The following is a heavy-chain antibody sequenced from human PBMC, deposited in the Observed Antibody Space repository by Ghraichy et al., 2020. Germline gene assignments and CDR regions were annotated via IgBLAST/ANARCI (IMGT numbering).Heavy chain of an antibody. Sequence: ASVKVSCKASGYIFSSYGINWVRQATGQGLEWLGWISPYNGTRKYAPSFQDRVTFDTDRSTNTAYVELSSLKSDDSAIYYCARDLGSLSLFGELGRSEFDPWGQGTLVTVSP. CDR2: ISPYNGTR. CDR3: ARDLGSLSLFGELGRSEFDP. V-gene: IGHV1-18*01. CDR1: GYIFSSYG. J-gene: IGHJ5*02. D-gene: IGHD3-16*01.